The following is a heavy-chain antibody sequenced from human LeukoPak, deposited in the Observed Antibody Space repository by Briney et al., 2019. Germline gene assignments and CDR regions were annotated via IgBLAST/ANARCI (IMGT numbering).Heavy chain of an antibody. CDR1: GGSISTNSNFF. Sequence: PSETLSLTCTVSGGSISTNSNFFWGWIRQPPGKGLDWIGITYYSGTTYYNPSLKSRVTIFVDTSKNLFSLRLTSVTAADTAVYYCARHRRVTNWYVDFWGQGTLVTVSS. CDR2: TYYSGTT. V-gene: IGHV4-39*01. D-gene: IGHD1-1*01. J-gene: IGHJ4*02. CDR3: ARHRRVTNWYVDF.